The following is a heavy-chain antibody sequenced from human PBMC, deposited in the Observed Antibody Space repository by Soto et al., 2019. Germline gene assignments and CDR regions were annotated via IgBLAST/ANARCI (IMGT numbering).Heavy chain of an antibody. CDR3: AKDVVLVVAVARDYYGMDV. D-gene: IGHD2-15*01. Sequence: QVQLVESGGGVVQPGRSLRLSCAASGFTFSSYGMHWVRQAPGKGLEWVAVISYDGNNKYYADSVKGRFTISRDNSKNELYLQMNSLRAEDTAVYYCAKDVVLVVAVARDYYGMDVWGQGTTVTVSS. J-gene: IGHJ6*02. CDR1: GFTFSSYG. V-gene: IGHV3-30*18. CDR2: ISYDGNNK.